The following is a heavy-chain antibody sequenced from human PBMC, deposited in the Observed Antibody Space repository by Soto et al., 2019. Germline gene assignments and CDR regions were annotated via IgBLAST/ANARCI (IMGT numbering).Heavy chain of an antibody. CDR2: IFPDDSDT. Sequence: GESLKISCKASGYIIKNYWIGWVRQMPGQGLEWMGIIFPDDSDTRYSPSFQGHITISVDKSISTAYVQWSSLKASDSAIYYCFRGGVTSRTFDYWGQGTLVTVSS. D-gene: IGHD3-16*01. CDR1: GYIIKNYW. J-gene: IGHJ4*02. CDR3: FRGGVTSRTFDY. V-gene: IGHV5-51*01.